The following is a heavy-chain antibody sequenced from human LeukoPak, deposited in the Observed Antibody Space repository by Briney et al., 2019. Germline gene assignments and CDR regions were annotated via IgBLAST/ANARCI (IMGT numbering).Heavy chain of an antibody. Sequence: PGGSLRLSCAASGFTVSSNYMSWVRQAPGKGLEWVSVIYSGGSTYYADSVKGRFTISRDNSKNTLYLQMNSLRAEDTAVYYCANSFLSYSSGWYNYYWGQGTLVTVSS. CDR1: GFTVSSNY. CDR3: ANSFLSYSSGWYNYY. V-gene: IGHV3-53*01. D-gene: IGHD6-19*01. CDR2: IYSGGST. J-gene: IGHJ4*02.